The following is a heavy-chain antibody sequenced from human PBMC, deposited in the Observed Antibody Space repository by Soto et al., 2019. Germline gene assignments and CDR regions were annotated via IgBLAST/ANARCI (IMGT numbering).Heavy chain of an antibody. Sequence: GGSLRLSCAASGFTFSSYGMHWVRQAPGKGLEWVAVIWYDGSNKYYADSVKGRFTISRDNSKNTLYLQMNSLRAEDTAVYYCARDSQRRPQGSNARGIYYYYGMDVWGQGTTVTVSS. D-gene: IGHD2-15*01. CDR3: ARDSQRRPQGSNARGIYYYYGMDV. V-gene: IGHV3-33*01. J-gene: IGHJ6*02. CDR1: GFTFSSYG. CDR2: IWYDGSNK.